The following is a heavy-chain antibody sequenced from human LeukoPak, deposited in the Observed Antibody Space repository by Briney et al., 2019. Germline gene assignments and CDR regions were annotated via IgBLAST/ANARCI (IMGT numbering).Heavy chain of an antibody. J-gene: IGHJ4*02. CDR1: GGAITSNIYF. V-gene: IGHV4-39*07. D-gene: IGHD1-26*01. Sequence: SETLSLTCSVSGGAITSNIYFWGWIRQSPGQGLAWIGSIYHSGSTYYNPSLKSRVTISVDTSKNQFSLKLSSVTAADTAVYYCARDSEWELFDYWGQGTLVTVSS. CDR2: IYHSGST. CDR3: ARDSEWELFDY.